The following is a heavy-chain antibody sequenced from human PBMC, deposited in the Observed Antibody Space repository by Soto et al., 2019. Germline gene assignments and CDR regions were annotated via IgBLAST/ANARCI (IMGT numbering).Heavy chain of an antibody. CDR1: GFTFSKYA. V-gene: IGHV3-23*01. D-gene: IGHD4-17*01. CDR3: ATDRDYADYRPDS. CDR2: ISSSGDNT. J-gene: IGHJ5*01. Sequence: DVQVLESGGGLVQPGGSLGLSCAASGFTFSKYAMSWARQAPGKGLEWVSGISSSGDNTYYADSVRGRFTISRDNSKNILYLQMHSLRAEDTAVYYCATDRDYADYRPDSWGQGTLVTVSS.